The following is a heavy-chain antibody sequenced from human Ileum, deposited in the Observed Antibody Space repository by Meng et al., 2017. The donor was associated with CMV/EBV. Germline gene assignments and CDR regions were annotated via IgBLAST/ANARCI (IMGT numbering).Heavy chain of an antibody. Sequence: VHLPERGPRLLKTSVTLFLTCNCSGVSIINYYWKCIRQSAVKGLEFIGRVNFTGGIDYNPSLMSRVTMSVDTSRNQLSLNVKSVTAADTAVYYCARAAARGVPVDYWGQGILVTVSS. J-gene: IGHJ4*02. CDR1: GVSIINYY. V-gene: IGHV4-4*07. CDR2: VNFTGGI. D-gene: IGHD3-10*01. CDR3: ARAAARGVPVDY.